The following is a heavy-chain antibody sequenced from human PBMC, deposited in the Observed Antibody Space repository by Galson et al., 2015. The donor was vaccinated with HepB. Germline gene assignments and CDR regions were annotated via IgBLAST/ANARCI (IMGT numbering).Heavy chain of an antibody. J-gene: IGHJ2*01. CDR3: ARVPRTIGALLRRKGPLNSWYFDL. D-gene: IGHD3-10*01. CDR2: MNHSGST. CDR1: GGSFSSYY. Sequence: SETLSLTCAVYGGSFSSYYWSWIRQLPGKGLEWIGEMNHSGSTNYNPSLKSRATISLDTSKNQFSLKLSSVTAADTAVYYWARVPRTIGALLRRKGPLNSWYFDLWGRGTLVTVSS. V-gene: IGHV4-34*01.